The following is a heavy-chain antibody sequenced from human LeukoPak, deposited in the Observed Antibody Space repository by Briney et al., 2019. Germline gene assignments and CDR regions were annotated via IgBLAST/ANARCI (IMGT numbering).Heavy chain of an antibody. V-gene: IGHV4-34*01. CDR3: ARVTPYYYDSSGYYRAARLDY. CDR2: INHSGST. D-gene: IGHD3-22*01. CDR1: GYSISSGYY. J-gene: IGHJ4*02. Sequence: PSETLSLTCAVSGYSISSGYYWSWIRQPPGKGLEWIGEINHSGSTNYNPSLKSRVTISVDTSKNQFSLKLSSVTAADTAVYYCARVTPYYYDSSGYYRAARLDYWGQGTLVTVSS.